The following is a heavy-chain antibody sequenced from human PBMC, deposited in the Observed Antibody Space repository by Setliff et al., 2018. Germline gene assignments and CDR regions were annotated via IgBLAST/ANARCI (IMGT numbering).Heavy chain of an antibody. Sequence: TLSLTCSVSGGSLDSHYWSWIRQPPGKGLEWIGSIYYSGNTNYNPSLKSRVTISIDTSKNQFSLKLSSVTAADTAVYHCARGKTFFGAFIRAFDIWGQGRMVTVSS. CDR2: IYYSGNT. D-gene: IGHD3-3*01. CDR3: ARGKTFFGAFIRAFDI. CDR1: GGSLDSHY. J-gene: IGHJ3*02. V-gene: IGHV4-59*11.